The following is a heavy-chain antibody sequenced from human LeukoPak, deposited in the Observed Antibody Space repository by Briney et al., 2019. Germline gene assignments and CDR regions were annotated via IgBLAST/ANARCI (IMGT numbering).Heavy chain of an antibody. D-gene: IGHD2-2*01. V-gene: IGHV4-4*07. J-gene: IGHJ2*01. CDR3: ARDALYCSSTSCYRYWYFDV. CDR2: IYTIGST. Sequence: SETLSLTCTVSGGSISNSRYYWGWIRQPAGEGLEWIGRIYTIGSTNYNPSLKSRVTMSVDTSKNQFSLKLSSVTAADTAVYYCARDALYCSSTSCYRYWYFDVWGRGTLVTVSS. CDR1: GGSISNSRYY.